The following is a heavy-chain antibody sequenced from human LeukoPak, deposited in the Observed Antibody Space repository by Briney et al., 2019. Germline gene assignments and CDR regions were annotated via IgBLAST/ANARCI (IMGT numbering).Heavy chain of an antibody. CDR2: ISRSGSTK. V-gene: IGHV3-11*04. Sequence: GGSLRLSCAASGFTFSDYNMRWIRQAPGKGLEWVSSISRSGSTKYYADSVKGRFTISRDNAKNSLYLQMNSLRAEDTAVYYCARSELGHNYHYMDVWGKGTTVTVSS. D-gene: IGHD7-27*01. J-gene: IGHJ6*03. CDR3: ARSELGHNYHYMDV. CDR1: GFTFSDYN.